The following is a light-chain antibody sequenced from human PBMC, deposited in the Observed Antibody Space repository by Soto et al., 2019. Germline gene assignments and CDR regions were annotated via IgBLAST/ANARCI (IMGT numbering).Light chain of an antibody. CDR2: GAS. CDR1: QSISDT. J-gene: IGKJ1*01. CDR3: QNYENYRWT. V-gene: IGKV3-15*01. Sequence: EIVMTQSPATLSLSPGGRATLSCRASQSISDTLAWYQQKPGQAPRLLIYGASRRATGFPSRFSGSGSGRDFTLTITGLQPDDFATYFCQNYENYRWTFGQGTKVDIK.